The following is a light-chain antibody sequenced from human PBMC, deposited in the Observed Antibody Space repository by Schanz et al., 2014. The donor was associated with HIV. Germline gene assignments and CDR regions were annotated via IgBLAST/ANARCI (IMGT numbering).Light chain of an antibody. CDR2: DVS. Sequence: QSALTQPASVSGSPGQSITISCTGTSSNVGGYDYVFWYQQHPGKAPKLIIYDVSNRPSGVSNRFSGSKSGNTASLTISGLQAEDEADYYYSSYTSSSTPLVFGGGTKLTVL. CDR1: SSNVGGYDY. J-gene: IGLJ3*02. CDR3: SSYTSSSTPLV. V-gene: IGLV2-14*03.